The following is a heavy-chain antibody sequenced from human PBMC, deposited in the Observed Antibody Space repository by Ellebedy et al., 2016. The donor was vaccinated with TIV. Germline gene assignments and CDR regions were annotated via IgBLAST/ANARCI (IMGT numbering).Heavy chain of an antibody. CDR2: IRYDGSNK. J-gene: IGHJ6*02. V-gene: IGHV3-30*02. Sequence: GESLKISCAASGFSFSSYGMHWVRQAPGKGLEWVAFIRYDGSNKYYTDSVKGRFTISRDNSKNTLYLQMNSLRAEDTAVYYCAKDYHRTTYYYYGMDVWGQGTTVTVSS. CDR3: AKDYHRTTYYYYGMDV. D-gene: IGHD1-14*01. CDR1: GFSFSSYG.